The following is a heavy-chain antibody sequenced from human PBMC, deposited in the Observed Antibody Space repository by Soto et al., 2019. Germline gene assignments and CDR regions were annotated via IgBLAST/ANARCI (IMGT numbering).Heavy chain of an antibody. V-gene: IGHV3-30*03. CDR2: ISYDGSDK. Sequence: QVPLVESGGGVVQPGRSLRLSCAASGFTFSSYGMHWVRQAPGKGLEWVALISYDGSDKYYADSVKGRFTISRDNSKNTLHLQMNSLRVEDTAVYYCGAGQYFSDYWGQGTLVTVSS. CDR1: GFTFSSYG. D-gene: IGHD6-13*01. CDR3: GAGQYFSDY. J-gene: IGHJ4*02.